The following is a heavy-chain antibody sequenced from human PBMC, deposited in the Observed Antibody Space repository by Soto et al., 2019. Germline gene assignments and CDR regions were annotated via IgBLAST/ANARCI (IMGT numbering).Heavy chain of an antibody. Sequence: PGGSLRLSCAASGFIFRNHVLNWVRQAPGKGLEWVSAIDNSGDGSFYADSVKGRFIISRDNSKDTVFLHMNNLRPEDTAFYYCARDLSDYWGQGTLVTVSS. CDR2: IDNSGDGS. J-gene: IGHJ4*02. CDR3: ARDLSDY. V-gene: IGHV3-23*01. CDR1: GFIFRNHV.